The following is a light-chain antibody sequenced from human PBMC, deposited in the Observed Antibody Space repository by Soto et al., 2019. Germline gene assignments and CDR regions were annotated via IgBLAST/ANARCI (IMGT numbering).Light chain of an antibody. CDR2: DVS. Sequence: QSVLTPAASVSGSPGQSITISCTGTSSDVGGYNYVSWYQQHPGKAPKLMIYDVSNRPSGVSNRFSGSKSGNTASLTISGLQAEDEADYYCSSYTSSSVYVFGTGTKLTVL. J-gene: IGLJ1*01. V-gene: IGLV2-14*01. CDR3: SSYTSSSVYV. CDR1: SSDVGGYNY.